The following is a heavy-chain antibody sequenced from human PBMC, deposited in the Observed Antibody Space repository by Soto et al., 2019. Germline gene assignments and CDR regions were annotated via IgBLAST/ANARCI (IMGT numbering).Heavy chain of an antibody. Sequence: TSETLSLTCTVSGGSISSYYWNWIRQPPGKGLEWIGYIYYSGSTNYNPSLKSRVTISVDTSKNSLYLQMNSLRAEDTALYYCARPQAHCSGGSCYSPYYYYGMDVWGQGTTVTVSS. J-gene: IGHJ6*02. V-gene: IGHV4-59*01. CDR1: GGSISSYY. D-gene: IGHD2-15*01. CDR3: ARPQAHCSGGSCYSPYYYYGMDV. CDR2: IYYSGST.